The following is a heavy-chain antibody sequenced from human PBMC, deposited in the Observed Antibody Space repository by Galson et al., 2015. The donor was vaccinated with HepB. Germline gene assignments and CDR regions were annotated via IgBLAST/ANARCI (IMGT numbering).Heavy chain of an antibody. Sequence: SLRLSCAVSGLTFSGAWMCWVRQAPGKGLEWVGRIKSNTGGGTAAYAAPVKGRFTISRHDSENTLYLQMDSLKTEDTALYYCTTRYYDSSGTYNQIDYWGLGTLVTVSS. CDR3: TTRYYDSSGTYNQIDY. CDR2: IKSNTGGGTA. J-gene: IGHJ4*02. V-gene: IGHV3-15*01. CDR1: GLTFSGAW. D-gene: IGHD3-22*01.